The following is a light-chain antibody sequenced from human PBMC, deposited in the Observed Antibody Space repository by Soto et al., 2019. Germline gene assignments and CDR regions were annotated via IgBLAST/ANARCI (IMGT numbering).Light chain of an antibody. Sequence: QSALTQPRSVSGSPGQSVTISCTGTSSDVCGYNYVSWYQQHPGKAPKLMIFDVSQRPSGVPDRFAGSKSCNTASLTISGLQAEDEADYYCCSYLGWYSLIFGGGTKLTVL. CDR3: CSYLGWYSLI. CDR1: SSDVCGYNY. CDR2: DVS. J-gene: IGLJ2*01. V-gene: IGLV2-11*01.